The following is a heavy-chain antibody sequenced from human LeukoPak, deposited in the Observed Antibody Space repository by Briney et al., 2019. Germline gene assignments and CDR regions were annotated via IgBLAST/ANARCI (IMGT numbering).Heavy chain of an antibody. J-gene: IGHJ2*01. CDR2: IFYGGRT. V-gene: IGHV4-59*01. CDR1: GGSISSYH. Sequence: PSETLSLTCTVSGGSISSYHWSWIRQPPGKGLEWIGYIFYGGRTNYNPSLKSRVTISVDTSKNQFSLKLSSVTAADTAVYYCARGSGNYYSGLLWYFDLWGRGTLVTVSS. D-gene: IGHD3-10*01. CDR3: ARGSGNYYSGLLWYFDL.